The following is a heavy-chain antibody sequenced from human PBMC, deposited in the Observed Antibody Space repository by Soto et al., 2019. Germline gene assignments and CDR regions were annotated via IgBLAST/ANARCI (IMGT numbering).Heavy chain of an antibody. CDR1: GGSFSGYY. CDR2: INHSGST. CDR3: ARDLGLRSAGDLYYYSMDV. V-gene: IGHV4-34*01. D-gene: IGHD5-12*01. J-gene: IGHJ6*03. Sequence: SETLSLTCAVYGGSFSGYYWSWIRQPPGKGLEWIGEINHSGSTNYNPSLKSRVTISVDTSKNQFSLKLSSVTAADTAVYYCARDLGLRSAGDLYYYSMDVWGKGTTVTVSS.